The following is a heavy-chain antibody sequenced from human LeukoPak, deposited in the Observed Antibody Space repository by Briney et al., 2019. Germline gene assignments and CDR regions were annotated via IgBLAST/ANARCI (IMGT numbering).Heavy chain of an antibody. D-gene: IGHD2-2*01. CDR3: AKDGGLGRYCSSTSCYWYY. CDR2: ISGSGGST. Sequence: GGSLRLSCAASGFTFSSYAMSWVRQAPGKGLEWVSAISGSGGSTYYADSVKGRFTISRDNSKNTLYLQMNSLRAEDTAVYYCAKDGGLGRYCSSTSCYWYYWGQGTLVTVSP. CDR1: GFTFSSYA. V-gene: IGHV3-23*01. J-gene: IGHJ4*02.